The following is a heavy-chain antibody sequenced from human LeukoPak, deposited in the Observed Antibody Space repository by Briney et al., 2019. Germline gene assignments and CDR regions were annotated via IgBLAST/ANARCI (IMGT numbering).Heavy chain of an antibody. CDR1: GFTFSTYV. CDR3: VRGTGY. Sequence: PGGSLRLSCSVSGFTFSTYVMHWVRQAPGKGPEYVSAISSNGDNTYYADSVKGRFTTSRDNSKNTLYLQMSSLRADDTAVYYCVRGTGYWGQGTLVTVSS. J-gene: IGHJ4*02. CDR2: ISSNGDNT. V-gene: IGHV3-64D*06.